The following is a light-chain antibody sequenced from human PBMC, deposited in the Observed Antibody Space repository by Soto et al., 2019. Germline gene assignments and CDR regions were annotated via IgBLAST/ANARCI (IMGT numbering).Light chain of an antibody. V-gene: IGKV3-15*01. Sequence: EIVMTQSPATLSVSPGERATLSCRATQSISSHLAWYQQNPGQSPRLLIYESSTRATGVPARFSGSGSGTEFTLTISSLQAEDFAVYYCHQYHDSPQTFGQGTKVEIK. CDR3: HQYHDSPQT. CDR1: QSISSH. CDR2: ESS. J-gene: IGKJ1*01.